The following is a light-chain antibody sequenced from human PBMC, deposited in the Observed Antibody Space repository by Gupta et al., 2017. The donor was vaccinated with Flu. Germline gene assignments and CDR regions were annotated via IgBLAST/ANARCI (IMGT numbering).Light chain of an antibody. CDR3: QQSDITPGT. CDR1: QSIGNY. CDR2: AAS. J-gene: IGKJ1*01. V-gene: IGKV1-39*01. Sequence: PSSVSASVGDRVTITCRASQSIGNYLNWYQQKGGTAPKRLVYAASSLQSGVPSRFSGSSSGTDFTLTIRSLQPEDFATYYCQQSDITPGTFGQGTKVEIK.